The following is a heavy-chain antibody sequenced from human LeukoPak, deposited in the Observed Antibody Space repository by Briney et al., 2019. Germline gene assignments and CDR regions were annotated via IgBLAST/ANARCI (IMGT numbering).Heavy chain of an antibody. CDR3: ATDNYYDSSGYKPPLGY. CDR1: GYTLTELS. CDR2: FDPEDGET. Sequence: GASVTVSCKVSGYTLTELSMHWVRQAPGKGLEWMGGFDPEDGETIYAQKFQGRVTMTEDTSTDTAYMELSSLRSEDTAVYYCATDNYYDSSGYKPPLGYWGQGTLVTVSS. V-gene: IGHV1-24*01. D-gene: IGHD3-22*01. J-gene: IGHJ4*02.